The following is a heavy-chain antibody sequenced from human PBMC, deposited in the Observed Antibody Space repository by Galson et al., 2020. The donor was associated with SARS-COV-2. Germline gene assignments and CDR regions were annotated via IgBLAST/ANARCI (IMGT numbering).Heavy chain of an antibody. CDR3: ARSRLLWFGEWADYYGMDV. Sequence: YAVSVESRITINPDTSKNQFSLQLNSVTPEDTAVYYCARSRLLWFGEWADYYGMDVWGQGTTVTVSS. V-gene: IGHV6-1*01. J-gene: IGHJ6*02. D-gene: IGHD3-10*01.